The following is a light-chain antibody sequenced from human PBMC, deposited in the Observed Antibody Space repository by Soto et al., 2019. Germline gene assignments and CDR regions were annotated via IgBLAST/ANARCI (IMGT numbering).Light chain of an antibody. J-gene: IGKJ5*01. V-gene: IGKV3D-20*01. CDR3: QQYVSSPT. Sequence: EIVLTQSPATLSLSPGERATLSCGASQSVSSSYLAWYQQKPGLAPRLLIYDASYRATGIPDRFSGSGSGTDFTLTISRLEPEDFAVYYCQQYVSSPTFGQGTRLEMK. CDR1: QSVSSSY. CDR2: DAS.